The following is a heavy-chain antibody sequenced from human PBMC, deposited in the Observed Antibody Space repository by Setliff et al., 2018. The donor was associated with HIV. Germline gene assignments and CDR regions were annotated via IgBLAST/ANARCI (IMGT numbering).Heavy chain of an antibody. CDR2: INPNSGGT. Sequence: GASVKVSCKASGGTLSGYTISYAIGWVRQAPGQGLEWMGWINPNSGGTKYALNFQGRVTMTGDTSISTAYMELTRLRYDDTAVYYCARGAYYYESSGYPRDPFDIWGKGTPVTVSS. J-gene: IGHJ6*04. CDR1: GGTLSGYT. D-gene: IGHD3-22*01. V-gene: IGHV1-2*02. CDR3: ARGAYYYESSGYPRDPFDI.